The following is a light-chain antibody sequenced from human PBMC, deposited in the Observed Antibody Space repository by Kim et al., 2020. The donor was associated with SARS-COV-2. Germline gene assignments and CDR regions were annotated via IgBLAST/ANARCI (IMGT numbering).Light chain of an antibody. CDR1: SLRSFY. V-gene: IGLV3-19*01. Sequence: SSELTQDPVVSVALGQTVRITCQGASLRSFYASWYQQKPGQAPVLVIYGKNNRPSGIPDRFSGSSSGNTASLTITGAQAEDEADYYCSSRDSSGNHVVFGGGTQLTVL. CDR3: SSRDSSGNHVV. J-gene: IGLJ2*01. CDR2: GKN.